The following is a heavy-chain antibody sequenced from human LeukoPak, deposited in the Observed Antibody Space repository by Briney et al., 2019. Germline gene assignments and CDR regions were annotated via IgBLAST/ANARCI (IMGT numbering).Heavy chain of an antibody. J-gene: IGHJ3*02. V-gene: IGHV3-73*01. D-gene: IGHD3-10*01. CDR3: AAGITLVRGGTFDI. CDR1: GFTFSGFI. Sequence: QPGGSLRLSCAASGFTFSGFIIHWVRQAPGKGLEWIGRVTSKTNSYATAYAASVKGRFTVSRDDSKKTAYLQMNSLKTEDTAVYYSAAGITLVRGGTFDIWGQGTMVIVSS. CDR2: VTSKTNSYAT.